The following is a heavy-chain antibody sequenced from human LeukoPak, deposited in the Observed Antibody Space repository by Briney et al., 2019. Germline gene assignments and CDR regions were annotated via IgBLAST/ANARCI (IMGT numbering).Heavy chain of an antibody. V-gene: IGHV3-23*01. CDR1: GFTFSSYA. D-gene: IGHD2-2*03. J-gene: IGHJ4*02. Sequence: PGGSLRLSCAASGFTFSSYAMTWVRQAPGKGLDWVSVISGSGSNTYFADSVKGRFTISRDNSKNTLFLQMNRLRAEDTAIYYCAKSFRLDSSSIFDYWGQGTLVTVSS. CDR3: AKSFRLDSSSIFDY. CDR2: ISGSGSNT.